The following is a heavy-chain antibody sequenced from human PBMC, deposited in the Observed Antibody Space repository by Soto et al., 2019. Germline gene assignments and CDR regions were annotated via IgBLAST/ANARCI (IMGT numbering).Heavy chain of an antibody. J-gene: IGHJ5*02. D-gene: IGHD2-15*01. CDR3: AKAVATTFGWFDP. CDR1: GITFSSYA. CDR2: ISGSGGIT. Sequence: EVQLLESGGGLVQPGGSLRLSCAASGITFSSYAMNWVRQAPRKGLEWVSSISGSGGITHYADSVKGRFTISRDNSKNTLYLQMNTLRAEDTAIYYCAKAVATTFGWFDPWGQGTLVTVSS. V-gene: IGHV3-23*01.